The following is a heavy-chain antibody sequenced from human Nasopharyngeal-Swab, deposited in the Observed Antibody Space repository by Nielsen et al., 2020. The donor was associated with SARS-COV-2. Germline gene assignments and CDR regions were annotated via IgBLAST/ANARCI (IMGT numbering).Heavy chain of an antibody. CDR1: GFPFSSYA. CDR2: IWYDGSNK. D-gene: IGHD2-15*01. J-gene: IGHJ5*02. Sequence: GGSLRLSCPASGFPFSSYAMPWVRQPPGKGLEWVAVIWYDGSNKYYADSVKGRFTISRDNSKNTLYLQMNSLRAEDTAVYYCARDLPPVGCSGGSCYSPWGQGTLVTVSS. V-gene: IGHV3-33*01. CDR3: ARDLPPVGCSGGSCYSP.